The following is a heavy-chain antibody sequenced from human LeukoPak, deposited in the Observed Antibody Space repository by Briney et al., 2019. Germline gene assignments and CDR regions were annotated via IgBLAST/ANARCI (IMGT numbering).Heavy chain of an antibody. J-gene: IGHJ6*03. CDR2: IKSKTDGGTT. CDR1: GFTFGSYA. CDR3: TTGFYFIDV. V-gene: IGHV3-15*01. Sequence: PGRSLRLSCAASGFTFGSYAVHWVRQAPGKGLEWVGRIKSKTDGGTTDYAAPVKGEFTISRDDSKNTLYLQINSLKTEDTAVYYCTTGFYFIDVWGKGTTVTVSS.